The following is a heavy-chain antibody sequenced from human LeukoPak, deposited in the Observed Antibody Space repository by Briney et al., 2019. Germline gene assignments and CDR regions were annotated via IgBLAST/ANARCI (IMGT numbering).Heavy chain of an antibody. J-gene: IGHJ6*03. CDR1: GFTFSSYG. CDR2: IRYDGSNK. D-gene: IGHD1-1*01. CDR3: AKEYGYDYNYFSSMDV. Sequence: PGGSVRLSCAASGFTFSSYGIHWVRQAPGKGLEWVAFIRYDGSNKYHADSVKGRFTISRDNSKNTVYLQMNSLRAEDTAVYFCAKEYGYDYNYFSSMDVWGKGTTVTISS. V-gene: IGHV3-30*02.